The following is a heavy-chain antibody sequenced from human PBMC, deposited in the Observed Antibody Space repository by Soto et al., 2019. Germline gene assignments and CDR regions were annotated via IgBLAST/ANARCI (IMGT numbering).Heavy chain of an antibody. CDR2: TYYRSKWYN. CDR3: ASDPVPGYKSFDY. CDR1: ADSVSSNSAT. Sequence: PSQTRSLTCAISADSVSSNSATLNWIMQSPSRGLEWLGRTYYRSKWYNDYAVSVKSRITVNPDTSENQFSLQLNSLTPEDTAVYYCASDPVPGYKSFDYWGQGTLVIVSS. D-gene: IGHD6-19*01. V-gene: IGHV6-1*01. J-gene: IGHJ4*02.